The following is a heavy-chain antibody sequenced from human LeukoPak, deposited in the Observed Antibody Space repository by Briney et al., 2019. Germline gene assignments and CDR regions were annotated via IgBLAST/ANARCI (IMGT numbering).Heavy chain of an antibody. CDR3: VSPVFVNY. J-gene: IGHJ4*02. D-gene: IGHD3-16*02. CDR2: IGRGGDST. CDR1: EFTFW. V-gene: IGHV3-64D*06. Sequence: PGGSLRLSCAASEFTFWMHWARQAPGKGLEHVSTIGRGGDSTYYADSVKGRFTISRDNSKNALYLQMSSLRPEDTAVYYCVSPVFVNYWGQGTLVTVSS.